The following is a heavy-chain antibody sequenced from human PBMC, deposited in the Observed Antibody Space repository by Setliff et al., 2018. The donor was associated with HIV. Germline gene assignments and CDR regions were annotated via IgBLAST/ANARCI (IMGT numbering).Heavy chain of an antibody. J-gene: IGHJ6*03. CDR3: ARHRDPPGTSWIFYYYYMDL. Sequence: SETLSLTCTVYSASISSSNSYWAWIRQPPGKRLEWLASIYNTGSSSYNPSLSSRLTVSVDTSKNQVSLRPNSVTAADTGVYYCARHRDPPGTSWIFYYYYMDLWGAGTTVTVSS. CDR2: IYNTGSS. CDR1: SASISSSNSY. V-gene: IGHV4-39*01. D-gene: IGHD6-13*01.